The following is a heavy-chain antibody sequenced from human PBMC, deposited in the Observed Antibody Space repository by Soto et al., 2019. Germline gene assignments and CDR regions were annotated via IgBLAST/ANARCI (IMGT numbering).Heavy chain of an antibody. CDR2: IYYSGST. D-gene: IGHD3-3*01. V-gene: IGHV4-39*01. CDR3: ARRSTIFAVVPKIYFVS. Sequence: SETLSLTCTVSGGSISSSSYYWGWIRQPPGKGLEWIGSIYYSGSTYYNPSLKSRVTTSVDTSKNQFSLKLSSVTAADTAVYYCARRSTIFAVVPKIYFVSWGQGPLVTVPQ. CDR1: GGSISSSSYY. J-gene: IGHJ4*02.